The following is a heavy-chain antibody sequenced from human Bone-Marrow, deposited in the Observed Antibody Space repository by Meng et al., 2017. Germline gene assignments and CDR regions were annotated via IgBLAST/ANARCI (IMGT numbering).Heavy chain of an antibody. D-gene: IGHD5-18*01. CDR1: GGSISSYY. CDR3: ASSVDTAMVMDISFDY. V-gene: IGHV4-59*01. J-gene: IGHJ4*02. CDR2: IYYSGST. Sequence: SDTLSPTGTVLGGSISSYYWSWIRQPPGKGLEWIGYIYYSGSTNYNPSLKSRVTISVDTSKTQFSLKLSSVTAADTAVYYCASSVDTAMVMDISFDYWGQGTLVTVSS.